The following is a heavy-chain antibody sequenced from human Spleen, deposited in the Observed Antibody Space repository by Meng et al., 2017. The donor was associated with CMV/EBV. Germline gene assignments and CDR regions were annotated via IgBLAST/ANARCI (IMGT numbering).Heavy chain of an antibody. CDR2: IYPGDSDT. CDR1: EYNFASHW. Sequence: KVSCKGSEYNFASHWIAWVRQVPGKGLEWMGIIYPGDSDTRYSPSFQGQVTISADKSISTAYLQWSSLKASDTATYYCARQSPYNWNTYYFDYWGQGTLVTVSS. J-gene: IGHJ4*02. V-gene: IGHV5-51*01. D-gene: IGHD1/OR15-1a*01. CDR3: ARQSPYNWNTYYFDY.